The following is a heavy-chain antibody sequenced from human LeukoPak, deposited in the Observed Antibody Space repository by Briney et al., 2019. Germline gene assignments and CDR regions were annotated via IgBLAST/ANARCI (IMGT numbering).Heavy chain of an antibody. Sequence: NPGGSLRLSCAASGFTFSSYEMAWVRQAPGKGLEWVGRIKSQTDGGSADYAAPVRGRFTISRDDSRTTLYLEMNSLKDEDTAVYYCTTVPAYTSGWFGGIGYWGQGTRVTVSS. D-gene: IGHD6-19*01. CDR1: GFTFSSYE. V-gene: IGHV3-15*05. CDR2: IKSQTDGGSA. J-gene: IGHJ4*02. CDR3: TTVPAYTSGWFGGIGY.